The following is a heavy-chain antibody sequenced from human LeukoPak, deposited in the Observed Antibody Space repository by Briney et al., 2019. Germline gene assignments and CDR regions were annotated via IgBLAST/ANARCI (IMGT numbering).Heavy chain of an antibody. CDR3: ATSSDTASAY. J-gene: IGHJ4*02. CDR1: GVSISSYY. CDR2: VYYTGST. Sequence: PSETLSLTCTVSGVSISSYYWSWIWQPPGKGLEWIGYVYYTGSTNYNPSLKSRVTISIDTSKNQFSLKLSSVTAADTAVYYCATSSDTASAYWGQGTLVTVFS. D-gene: IGHD5-18*01. V-gene: IGHV4-59*08.